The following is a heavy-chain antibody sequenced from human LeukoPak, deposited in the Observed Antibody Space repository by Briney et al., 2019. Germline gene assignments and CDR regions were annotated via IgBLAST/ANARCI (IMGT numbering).Heavy chain of an antibody. CDR3: TRTKHYDILTGYESDY. J-gene: IGHJ4*02. CDR2: IRSKANSYAT. CDR1: GFTFSGSA. Sequence: GGSLRLSCAASGFTFSGSAMHWVRQASGKGLEWVGRIRSKANSYATAYAASVKGRFTISRDDSKNTAYLQMNSLKTEDTAVYYCTRTKHYDILTGYESDYWGQGTLVTVSS. V-gene: IGHV3-73*01. D-gene: IGHD3-9*01.